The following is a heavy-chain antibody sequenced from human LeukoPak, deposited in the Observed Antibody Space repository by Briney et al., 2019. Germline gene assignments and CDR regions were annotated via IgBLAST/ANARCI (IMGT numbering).Heavy chain of an antibody. CDR1: GFTFSNAW. Sequence: KSGGSLRLSCAASGFTFSNAWMSWVRQAPGKGLEWVGRIRTKIEGETTDYAAPVKGRFTISRDDSKTTLFLEMNSLKTADSAVYYCTTERNWELLRPYGLDIWGQGTTVIVSS. J-gene: IGHJ6*02. D-gene: IGHD1-26*01. CDR3: TTERNWELLRPYGLDI. V-gene: IGHV3-15*01. CDR2: IRTKIEGETT.